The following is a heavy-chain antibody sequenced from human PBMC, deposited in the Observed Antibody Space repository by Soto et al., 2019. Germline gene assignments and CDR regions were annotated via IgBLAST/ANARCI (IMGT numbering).Heavy chain of an antibody. J-gene: IGHJ5*02. D-gene: IGHD6-13*01. CDR2: ISSSSSYI. Sequence: EVQLVESGGGLVKPGGSLRLSCAASGFTFSSYSMNWVRQAPGKGLEWVSSISSSSSYIYYADSVMGRFTISRDNAKNSLYLQMNSLGAEDTAVYYCARGVGSSWSEGNWFDPWGQGTLVTVSS. CDR1: GFTFSSYS. CDR3: ARGVGSSWSEGNWFDP. V-gene: IGHV3-21*01.